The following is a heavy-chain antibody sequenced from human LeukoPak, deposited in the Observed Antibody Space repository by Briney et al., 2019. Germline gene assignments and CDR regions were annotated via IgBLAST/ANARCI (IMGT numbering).Heavy chain of an antibody. D-gene: IGHD4-17*01. V-gene: IGHV1-69*06. CDR3: ATHGDYNWFDP. Sequence: AASVKVSCKASGGTFSSYAISWVRQAPGQGLEWMGGIIPIFGTANYAQKFQGRVTITADKSTSTVYMELSSLRSEDTAVYYCATHGDYNWFDPWGQGTLVTVSS. CDR1: GGTFSSYA. J-gene: IGHJ5*02. CDR2: IIPIFGTA.